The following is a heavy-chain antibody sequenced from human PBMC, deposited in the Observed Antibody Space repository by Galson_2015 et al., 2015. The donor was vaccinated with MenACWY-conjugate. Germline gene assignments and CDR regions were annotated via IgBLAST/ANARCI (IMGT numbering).Heavy chain of an antibody. CDR1: GGSVSSGSYY. CDR2: IYYSGGT. CDR3: ARAGYCSGGSCYALTQFDP. D-gene: IGHD2-15*01. J-gene: IGHJ5*02. V-gene: IGHV4-61*01. Sequence: ETLSLTCTVSGGSVSSGSYYWSWIRQPPGKGLEWIGYIYYSGGTNYNPSLKSRVTISVDTSKNQFSLKLSSVTAADTAVYYCARAGYCSGGSCYALTQFDPWGQGTLVTVSS.